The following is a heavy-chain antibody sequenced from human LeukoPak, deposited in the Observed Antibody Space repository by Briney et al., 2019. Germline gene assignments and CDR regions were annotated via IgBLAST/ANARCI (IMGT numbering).Heavy chain of an antibody. Sequence: SETLSLTCAVSGGSISSYYWSWIRQPPEKGLEWIGYIYYCGSTNYNPSLKSRVTISVDTSKNQFSLKLSSVTAADTAVYYCASSSGYDSIVLDYWGQGTLVTVSS. CDR2: IYYCGST. D-gene: IGHD5-12*01. CDR1: GGSISSYY. V-gene: IGHV4-59*08. J-gene: IGHJ4*02. CDR3: ASSSGYDSIVLDY.